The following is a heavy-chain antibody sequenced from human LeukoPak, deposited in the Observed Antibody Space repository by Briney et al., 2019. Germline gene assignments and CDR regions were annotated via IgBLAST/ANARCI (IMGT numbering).Heavy chain of an antibody. Sequence: GGSLRLPCAASGFTFSSFGMHWVRQAPGKGLEWVAFIQYDGSIKLYADSVKGRFTISRDNAKNSLYLQMNSLRAEDTAVYYCAREQTSYYGSATYAFDIWGQGTMVTVSS. D-gene: IGHD3-10*01. CDR3: AREQTSYYGSATYAFDI. J-gene: IGHJ3*02. CDR1: GFTFSSFG. V-gene: IGHV3-30*02. CDR2: IQYDGSIK.